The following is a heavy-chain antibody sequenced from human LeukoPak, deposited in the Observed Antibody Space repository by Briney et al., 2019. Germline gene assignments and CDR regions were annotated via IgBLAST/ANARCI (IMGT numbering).Heavy chain of an antibody. Sequence: GGSLRLPCAASGFTFSSYAMSWVRQAPGKGLEWVSAISGSGGSIYYADSVKGRFTISRDNSKNTLYLQMNSLRAEDTAVYYCAKPGSMVRGGDAFDIWGQGTMVTVSS. D-gene: IGHD3-10*01. CDR3: AKPGSMVRGGDAFDI. CDR2: ISGSGGSI. V-gene: IGHV3-23*01. CDR1: GFTFSSYA. J-gene: IGHJ3*02.